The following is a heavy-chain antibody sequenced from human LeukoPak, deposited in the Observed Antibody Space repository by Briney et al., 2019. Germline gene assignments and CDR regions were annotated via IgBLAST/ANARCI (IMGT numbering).Heavy chain of an antibody. CDR1: NGSISSYY. J-gene: IGHJ3*02. CDR3: ARQIPRGLYNWSSPFAFGI. V-gene: IGHV4-59*01. CDR2: IYYSGST. D-gene: IGHD1-20*01. Sequence: SETLSLTCTVSNGSISSYYWSWIRQPPGKGLEWIGYIYYSGSTNYNPSLKSRVTISVATSKNQFSLNLSSVTAADTAVYYCARQIPRGLYNWSSPFAFGIWGQGTVGTVSS.